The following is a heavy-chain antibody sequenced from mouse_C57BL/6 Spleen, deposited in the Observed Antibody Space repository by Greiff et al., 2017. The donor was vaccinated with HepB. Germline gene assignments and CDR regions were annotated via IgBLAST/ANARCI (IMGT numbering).Heavy chain of an antibody. CDR1: GYAFSSSW. CDR2: IYPGDGDT. J-gene: IGHJ4*01. V-gene: IGHV1-82*01. CDR3: ARSVHDGYYDAMDY. D-gene: IGHD2-3*01. Sequence: VKVVESGPELVKPGASVKISCKASGYAFSSSWMNWVKQRPGKGLEWIGRIYPGDGDTNYNGKFKGKATLTADKSSSTAYMQLSSLTSEDSAVYFCARSVHDGYYDAMDYWGQGTSVTVSS.